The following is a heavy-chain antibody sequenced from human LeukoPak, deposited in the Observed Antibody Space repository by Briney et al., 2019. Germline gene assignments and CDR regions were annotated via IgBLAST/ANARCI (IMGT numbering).Heavy chain of an antibody. J-gene: IGHJ4*02. V-gene: IGHV4-61*02. CDR1: GGSISSGSYY. CDR3: ARENYYGSYYFDY. Sequence: SETLSLTCSVSGGSISSGSYYWSWIRQPAGKGLEWIGRFYTSGSTNYNPSLKSRVTISVDTSKNQFSLKLSSVTAADTAVYYCARENYYGSYYFDYWGQGTLVTVSS. CDR2: FYTSGST. D-gene: IGHD3-10*01.